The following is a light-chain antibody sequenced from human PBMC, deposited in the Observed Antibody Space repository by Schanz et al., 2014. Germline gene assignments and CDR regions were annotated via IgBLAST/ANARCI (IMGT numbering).Light chain of an antibody. CDR2: RNN. J-gene: IGLJ1*01. CDR3: ETWDDSLSARF. CDR1: SSNIGSQY. Sequence: QSVLTQPPSASGTPGQIITVSCSGSSSNIGSQYVYWFQQFPGMAPKLLIYRNNQRPSGVPDRFSGSKSGTSASLVISGLLSADEADYYCETWDDSLSARFFGTGTKVTVL. V-gene: IGLV1-47*01.